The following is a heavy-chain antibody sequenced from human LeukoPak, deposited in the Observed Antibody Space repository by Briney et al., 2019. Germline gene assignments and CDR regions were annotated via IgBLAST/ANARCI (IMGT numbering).Heavy chain of an antibody. CDR3: ARHMSGEVDILFDY. J-gene: IGHJ4*02. D-gene: IGHD3-9*01. Sequence: PSETLSLTCAVSGGSISSSSYYWGWIRQPPGKGLEWIGSIYYSGSTYYNPSLKSRVTISVDTSKNQFSLKLSSVTAADTAVYYCARHMSGEVDILFDYWGQGTLVTVSS. CDR1: GGSISSSSYY. CDR2: IYYSGST. V-gene: IGHV4-39*01.